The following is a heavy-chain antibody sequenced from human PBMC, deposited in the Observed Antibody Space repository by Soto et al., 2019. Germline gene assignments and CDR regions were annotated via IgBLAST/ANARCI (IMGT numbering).Heavy chain of an antibody. CDR3: ARGVKQLDSPYYFDY. J-gene: IGHJ4*02. CDR1: GYTFTSYA. CDR2: INAGNGNT. Sequence: QVQLVQSGAEEKKPGASVKVSCKASGYTFTSYAMHWVRQAPGQRLEWMGWINAGNGNTKYSQKFQGRVTITRDTSASTAYMELSSLRSEDTAVYYCARGVKQLDSPYYFDYWGQGTLVTVSS. V-gene: IGHV1-3*05. D-gene: IGHD6-6*01.